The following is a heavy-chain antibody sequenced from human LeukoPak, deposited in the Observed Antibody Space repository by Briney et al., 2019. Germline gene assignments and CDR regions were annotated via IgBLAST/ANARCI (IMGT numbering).Heavy chain of an antibody. D-gene: IGHD1-14*01. CDR1: GVPINSRSCH. V-gene: IGHV4-39*01. CDR3: ARGVEPLAANTLAY. CDR2: IYYSGST. Sequence: SETLSLPCTVSGVPINSRSCHWGWIRQPPGKGLVCIGSIYYSGSTYYDPSLKSRVTISVDTSKNQFSLKLSSVTAADTAVYYCARGVEPLAANTLAYWGEGALVTVSS. J-gene: IGHJ4*02.